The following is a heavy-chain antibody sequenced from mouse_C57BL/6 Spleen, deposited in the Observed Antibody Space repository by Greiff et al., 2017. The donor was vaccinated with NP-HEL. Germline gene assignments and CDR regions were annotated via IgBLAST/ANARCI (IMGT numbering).Heavy chain of an antibody. CDR3: TAYYSMGTGYFDY. D-gene: IGHD2-5*01. CDR1: GYTFTDYE. CDR2: IDPETGGT. J-gene: IGHJ2*01. Sequence: QVQLQQSGAELVRPGASVTLSCKASGYTFTDYEMHWVKQTPVHGLEWIGAIDPETGGTAYNQKFKGKAILTADKSSSTAYMELRSLTSEDSAVYYCTAYYSMGTGYFDYWGQGTTLTVSS. V-gene: IGHV1-15*01.